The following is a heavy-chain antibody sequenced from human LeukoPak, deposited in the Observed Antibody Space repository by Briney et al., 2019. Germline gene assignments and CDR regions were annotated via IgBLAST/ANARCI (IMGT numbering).Heavy chain of an antibody. Sequence: PSETLSLTCTVSGASIRSHYWSWIRQPPGKGLEWIGYIYYSGNSNYNPALKSRVTMSVDTSKNQFSLKLSSVTAADTAVYYCARVNTQGVPSPWGQGILVTVSS. CDR1: GASIRSHY. CDR2: IYYSGNS. J-gene: IGHJ5*02. CDR3: ARVNTQGVPSP. V-gene: IGHV4-59*08. D-gene: IGHD3-16*01.